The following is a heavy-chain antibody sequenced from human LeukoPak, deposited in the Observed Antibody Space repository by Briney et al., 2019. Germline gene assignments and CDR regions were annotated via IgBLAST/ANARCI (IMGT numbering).Heavy chain of an antibody. CDR2: IYQSGSVSS. J-gene: IGHJ4*02. Sequence: SETLSLTCSVSGGSIISSNYYWGWIRQPPGKGLEWIGSIYQSGSVSSYYNPSLKSRVIISGDTSNNHFSLRLRSVTAADTAVYYCASTLRFLPYRRFDYWGQGTLVTVPS. CDR3: ASTLRFLPYRRFDY. CDR1: GGSIISSNYY. V-gene: IGHV4-39*01. D-gene: IGHD3-3*01.